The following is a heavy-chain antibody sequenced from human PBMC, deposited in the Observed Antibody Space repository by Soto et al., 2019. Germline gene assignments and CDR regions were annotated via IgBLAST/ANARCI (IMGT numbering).Heavy chain of an antibody. Sequence: QVQLVESGGGVVQPGRSLRLSCAASGFSFSRYGMHWVRQAPGQGLGWVAVIWHDGSNKYYADSVKGRFTISRDNSKNTVYLQMKSVRAEDTAVYYCARVYGGNWYGMDVWGQGTTVTVSS. J-gene: IGHJ6*02. D-gene: IGHD2-15*01. CDR3: ARVYGGNWYGMDV. CDR1: GFSFSRYG. CDR2: IWHDGSNK. V-gene: IGHV3-33*01.